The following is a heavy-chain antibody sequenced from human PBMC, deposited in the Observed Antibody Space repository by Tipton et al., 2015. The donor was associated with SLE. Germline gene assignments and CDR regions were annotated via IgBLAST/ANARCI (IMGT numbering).Heavy chain of an antibody. CDR1: GASISNSSWH. J-gene: IGHJ4*02. Sequence: TLSLTCHVSGASISNSSWHWNWIRQTPGKGLEWLGSVYHTGSAFYNPPLKSRLSISVDTSMNQFSLRLSSVTAADTAVYYCARLNMATDHWGQGTLVTVSS. CDR3: ARLNMATDH. CDR2: VYHTGSA. D-gene: IGHD5-12*01. V-gene: IGHV4-39*07.